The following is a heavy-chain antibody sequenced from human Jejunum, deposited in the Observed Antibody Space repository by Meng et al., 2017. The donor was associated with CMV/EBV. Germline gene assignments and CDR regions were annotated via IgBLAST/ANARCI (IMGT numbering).Heavy chain of an antibody. D-gene: IGHD1-26*01. CDR2: IGSIGSYK. CDR3: ASGTRSGTSAIDY. V-gene: IGHV3-21*01. Sequence: PCLSFRNFNVDWVRQAPGRGLEWVSSIGSIGSYKYYADSVRGRFTISRDNAKNSLYLQMNSLRAEDTGVYYCASGTRSGTSAIDYWGQGTLVTV. CDR1: CLSFRNFN. J-gene: IGHJ4*02.